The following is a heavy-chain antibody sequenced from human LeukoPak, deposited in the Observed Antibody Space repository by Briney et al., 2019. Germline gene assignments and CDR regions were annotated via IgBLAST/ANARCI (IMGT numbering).Heavy chain of an antibody. Sequence: KQSQTLSLTCAISGDSVSSNSAAWNWIRQSPSRGLEWLGRTYYRSKCYNDYAVSVKSRITINPDTSKNQFSLQLNSVTPEDTAGYYCAKNRWLQLRGGGVFDYWGQGTLVTVSS. CDR3: AKNRWLQLRGGGVFDY. D-gene: IGHD5-24*01. J-gene: IGHJ4*02. CDR1: GDSVSSNSAA. CDR2: TYYRSKCYN. V-gene: IGHV6-1*01.